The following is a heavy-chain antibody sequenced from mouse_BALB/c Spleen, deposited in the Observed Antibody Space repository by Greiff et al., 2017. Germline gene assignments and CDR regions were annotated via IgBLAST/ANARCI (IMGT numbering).Heavy chain of an antibody. CDR1: GFTFSSYG. J-gene: IGHJ4*01. Sequence: EVQVVESGGDLVKPGGSLKLSCAASGFTFSSYGMSWVRQTPDKRLEWVATISSGGSYTYYPDSVKGRFTISRDNAKNTLYLQMSSLKSEDTAMYYCARPGGSSYDYYAMDYWGQGTSVTVSS. V-gene: IGHV5-6*01. D-gene: IGHD1-1*01. CDR2: ISSGGSYT. CDR3: ARPGGSSYDYYAMDY.